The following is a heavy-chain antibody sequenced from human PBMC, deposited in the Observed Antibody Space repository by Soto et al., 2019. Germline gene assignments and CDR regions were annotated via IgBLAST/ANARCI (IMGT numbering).Heavy chain of an antibody. CDR2: IYYSGST. J-gene: IGHJ4*02. CDR1: GGSISSSSYY. CDR3: ARLPDLNYYDSSGYYIDY. V-gene: IGHV4-39*01. Sequence: SETLSLTCTVSGGSISSSSYYWGWIRQPPGKGLEWIGSIYYSGSTYYNPSLKSRVTISVDTSKNQFSLKLSSVTAADTAVYYCARLPDLNYYDSSGYYIDYWGQGTLVTVSS. D-gene: IGHD3-22*01.